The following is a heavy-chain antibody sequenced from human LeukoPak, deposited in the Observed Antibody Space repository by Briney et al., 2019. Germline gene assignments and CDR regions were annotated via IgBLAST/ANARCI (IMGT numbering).Heavy chain of an antibody. V-gene: IGHV1-69*13. CDR2: IIPIFGTA. CDR1: GGTFSSYA. J-gene: IGHJ3*02. CDR3: ARDRLEYSSSPDAFDI. D-gene: IGHD6-6*01. Sequence: SVKVSCKASGGTFSSYAISWVRQAPGQGLEWMGGIIPIFGTANYAQKFQGRVTITADESTSTAYMELSSLRSEDTAVYYCARDRLEYSSSPDAFDIWGQGTMVTVSP.